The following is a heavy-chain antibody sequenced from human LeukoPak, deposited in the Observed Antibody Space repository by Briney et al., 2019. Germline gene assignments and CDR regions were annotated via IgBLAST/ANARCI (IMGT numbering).Heavy chain of an antibody. J-gene: IGHJ4*02. CDR1: GGSISGFY. CDR3: ARVKGSYLQFDY. V-gene: IGHV4-59*01. Sequence: PSGTLSLTCTVSGGSISGFYWSWIRQPPGKGLEWIGYIYYSGSTNYNPSLKSRVTMSVDTSKNQFSLKLSSVTAADTAVYYCARVKGSYLQFDYWGQGTLVTVSS. CDR2: IYYSGST. D-gene: IGHD3-10*01.